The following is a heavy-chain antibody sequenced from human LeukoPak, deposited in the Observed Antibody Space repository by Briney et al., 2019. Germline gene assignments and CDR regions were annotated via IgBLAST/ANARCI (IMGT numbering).Heavy chain of an antibody. J-gene: IGHJ5*02. CDR3: ANAKAKGGYCSSTSCAPWFDP. D-gene: IGHD2-2*01. V-gene: IGHV1-2*02. CDR2: INPNSGGT. CDR1: GYTFTGYY. Sequence: ASVKVSCKASGYTFTGYYMHWVRQAPGQGLEWMGWINPNSGGTNYAQKLQGRVTMTTDTSTSTAYMELRSLRSDDTAVYYCANAKAKGGYCSSTSCAPWFDPWGQGTLVTVSS.